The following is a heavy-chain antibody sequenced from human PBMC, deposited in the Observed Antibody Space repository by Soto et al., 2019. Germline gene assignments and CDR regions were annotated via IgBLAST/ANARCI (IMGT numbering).Heavy chain of an antibody. Sequence: PSETLSLTCNVSGVSIIDTSYYWGWIRQPPGKGLEWIGTIYFNGNTLYNPSLKSRLTISVDTSKNQISLRLTSVTAADTAVYYCARQGSYWGHGTLVTVSS. V-gene: IGHV4-39*01. J-gene: IGHJ4*01. CDR3: ARQGSY. CDR2: IYFNGNT. CDR1: GVSIIDTSYY.